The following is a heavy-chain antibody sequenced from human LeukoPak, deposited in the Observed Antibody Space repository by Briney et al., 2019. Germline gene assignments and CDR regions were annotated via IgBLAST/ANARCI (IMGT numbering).Heavy chain of an antibody. CDR3: ARAPSEIGGYYPEYFRH. V-gene: IGHV3-74*01. J-gene: IGHJ1*01. CDR2: IKSDGGT. D-gene: IGHD3-22*01. Sequence: GGSLRLPCAASGFTFSSYWMHWVRQAPGKGLVWVSRIKSDGGTNYADSVKGRFTTSRDNAKNTVSLQMNSLSAEDTGVYYCARAPSEIGGYYPEYFRHWGQGTLVTVSS. CDR1: GFTFSSYW.